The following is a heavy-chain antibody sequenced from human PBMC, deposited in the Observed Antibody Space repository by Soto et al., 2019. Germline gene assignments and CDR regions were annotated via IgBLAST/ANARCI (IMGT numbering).Heavy chain of an antibody. V-gene: IGHV1-18*01. CDR2: ISAYNGNT. CDR3: ARAYYYGSGSYSPKGWFDP. Sequence: QVQLVQSGAEVKKPGASVKVSCKTSGYTFTSYGISWVRQAPGQGLEWMGWISAYNGNTNYAQKLQGRVTMTTDTSPSTAYMELRSLRSDDTAVYYCARAYYYGSGSYSPKGWFDPWGQGTLVTVSS. CDR1: GYTFTSYG. J-gene: IGHJ5*02. D-gene: IGHD3-10*01.